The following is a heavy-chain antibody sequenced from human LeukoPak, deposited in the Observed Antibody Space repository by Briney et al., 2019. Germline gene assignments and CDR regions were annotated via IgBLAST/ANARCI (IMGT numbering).Heavy chain of an antibody. V-gene: IGHV4-59*01. CDR1: GGSISSYY. D-gene: IGHD6-6*01. CDR2: IYYSGST. Sequence: SETLSLTCTVSGGSISSYYWSWVRQPPGKGLEWIGYIYYSGSTNYSPSLKSRVTISVDTSKNQFSLKLSSVTAADTAVYYCARDWVSSSIGYGMDVWGKGTTVTVSS. J-gene: IGHJ6*04. CDR3: ARDWVSSSIGYGMDV.